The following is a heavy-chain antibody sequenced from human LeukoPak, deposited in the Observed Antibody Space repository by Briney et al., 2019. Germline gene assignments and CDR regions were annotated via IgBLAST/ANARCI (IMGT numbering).Heavy chain of an antibody. Sequence: GGALRLSCAASGVTVSSNYMSWVRQAPGEGVEGGSVIYSGGSTYYADSVKVRFTISRDNSKNTLYLQMNSLRAEDTAVYYCAREGGIAGIDYWGQGTLVTVS. CDR1: GVTVSSNY. V-gene: IGHV3-66*01. J-gene: IGHJ4*02. CDR3: AREGGIAGIDY. D-gene: IGHD1-1*01. CDR2: IYSGGST.